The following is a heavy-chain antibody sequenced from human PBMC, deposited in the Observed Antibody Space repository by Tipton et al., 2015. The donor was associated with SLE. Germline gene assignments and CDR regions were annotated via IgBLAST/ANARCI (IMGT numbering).Heavy chain of an antibody. Sequence: TLSLTCTVSGGSISSYYWSWIRQPAGKGLEWIGRIYTSGSTNYNPSLKSRVTISVDTSKNQFSLKLSSVTAADTAVYYCARTKGFTMVQGVRPGDAFDIWGQGTMVTVSS. CDR1: GGSISSYY. D-gene: IGHD3-10*01. V-gene: IGHV4-4*07. CDR3: ARTKGFTMVQGVRPGDAFDI. J-gene: IGHJ3*02. CDR2: IYTSGST.